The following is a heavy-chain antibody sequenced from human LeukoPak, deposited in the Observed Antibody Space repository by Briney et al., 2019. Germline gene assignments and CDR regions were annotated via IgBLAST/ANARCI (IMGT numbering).Heavy chain of an antibody. V-gene: IGHV4-59*01. D-gene: IGHD6-13*01. CDR2: IYYTGST. CDR3: ARVTGYMVEDYFDS. CDR1: GGSMSSYY. J-gene: IGHJ4*02. Sequence: SETLSLTCAVSGGSMSSYYWSWIRQPPGKGLEWIGYIYYTGSTYYNPSLKSRVTISLDTSKNQFSLKVSSVTAADTAVYYCARVTGYMVEDYFDSWGQGTLVTVSS.